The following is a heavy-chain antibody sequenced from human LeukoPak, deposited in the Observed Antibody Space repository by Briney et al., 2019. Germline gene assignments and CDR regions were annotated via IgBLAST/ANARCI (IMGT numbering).Heavy chain of an antibody. CDR2: IDWDDDK. V-gene: IGHV2-70*11. Sequence: SGPALVKPTQTLTLTCTFSGFSLSTSGMCVSWIRQPPGKALEWLARIDWDDDKYYSTSLKTRLTISKDTSKNQVVLTMTNMDPVDTATYYCARIQGTRKNVRGVILSDDAFDIWGQGTMVTVSS. CDR3: ARIQGTRKNVRGVILSDDAFDI. J-gene: IGHJ3*02. CDR1: GFSLSTSGMC. D-gene: IGHD3-10*02.